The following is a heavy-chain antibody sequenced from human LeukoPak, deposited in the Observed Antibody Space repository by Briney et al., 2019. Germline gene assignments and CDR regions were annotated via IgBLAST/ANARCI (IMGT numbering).Heavy chain of an antibody. D-gene: IGHD3-22*01. CDR3: ATSIRYYYDSSGYLHY. CDR2: FDPEDGET. J-gene: IGHJ4*02. CDR1: GYTLTELS. V-gene: IGHV1-24*01. Sequence: GASVKVSCKVSGYTLTELSMHWVRQAPGKGLEWMGGFDPEDGETIYAQKFQGRVTMTEDTSTDTAYMELSSLRSEDTAVYYCATSIRYYYDSSGYLHYWGQGTLVTVSS.